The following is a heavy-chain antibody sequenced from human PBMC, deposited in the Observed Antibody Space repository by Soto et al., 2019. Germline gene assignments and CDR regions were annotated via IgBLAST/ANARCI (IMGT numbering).Heavy chain of an antibody. J-gene: IGHJ4*02. Sequence: SETLSLTCTVSGGSISSSNSYWGWIRQAPGKGLEWIGSIYHGGNTYYNPSLESRPTISVDTSRNQFSLRLRSVTAADTAAYYCEGKEYCRGSCDYFDCWAQGTLVTVSS. CDR2: IYHGGNT. V-gene: IGHV4-39*01. CDR3: EGKEYCRGSCDYFDC. D-gene: IGHD2-15*01. CDR1: GGSISSSNSY.